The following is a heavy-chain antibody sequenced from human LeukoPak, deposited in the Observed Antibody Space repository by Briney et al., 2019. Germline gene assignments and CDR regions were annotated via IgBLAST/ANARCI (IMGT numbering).Heavy chain of an antibody. V-gene: IGHV3-48*03. CDR1: GFTFSTYE. D-gene: IGHD3-22*01. J-gene: IGHJ4*02. Sequence: GSLRLACAASGFTFSTYEMNWVRQAPGKGLEWLSYITGSGSTKYYADSVSGRFTISRDNSKNSLYLQINSLRAEDTAVYYCARLLDISDHWGQGTLVTVSS. CDR3: ARLLDISDH. CDR2: ITGSGSTK.